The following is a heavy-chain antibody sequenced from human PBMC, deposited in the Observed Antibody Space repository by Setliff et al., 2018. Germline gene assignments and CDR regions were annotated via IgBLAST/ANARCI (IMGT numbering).Heavy chain of an antibody. J-gene: IGHJ5*02. D-gene: IGHD3-10*01. V-gene: IGHV4-4*02. Sequence: PSETLSLTCAVSGGSISSSNWWSWIRQSPEKGLEWIGAIYQNGITYYNSSVKSRVTISVDKSKNQFPLSLRSVTAADTAVYYCATDGPVLNGDYISWGQGTLVTVSS. CDR2: IYQNGIT. CDR3: ATDGPVLNGDYIS. CDR1: GGSISSSNW.